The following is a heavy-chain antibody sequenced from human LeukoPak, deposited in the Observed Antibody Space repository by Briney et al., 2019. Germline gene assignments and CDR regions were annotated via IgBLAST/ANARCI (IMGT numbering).Heavy chain of an antibody. Sequence: GASVKVSCKVSGYTLTELSMHWVRQAPGKGLEWMGGFDPEDGETIYAQKFQGRVTITADESTSTAYMELSSLRSEDTAVYYCARSRRACSSTSCYDRYYYYYMDVWGKGTTVTISS. CDR3: ARSRRACSSTSCYDRYYYYYMDV. CDR2: FDPEDGET. V-gene: IGHV1-24*01. CDR1: GYTLTELS. D-gene: IGHD2-2*01. J-gene: IGHJ6*03.